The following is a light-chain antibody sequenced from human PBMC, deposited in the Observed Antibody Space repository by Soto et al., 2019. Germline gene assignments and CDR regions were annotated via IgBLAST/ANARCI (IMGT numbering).Light chain of an antibody. V-gene: IGLV2-14*01. CDR3: SSYTSSSTLYV. CDR1: SSDVGGYTY. J-gene: IGLJ1*01. CDR2: EVN. Sequence: QSVLTQPASVSGSPRQSITISCTGASSDVGGYTYVSWYQQHPGKAPKLMIYEVNNRPSGVSHRFSGSKSGNTASLTISRLQAEDESDYYCSSYTSSSTLYVFGTGTKVP.